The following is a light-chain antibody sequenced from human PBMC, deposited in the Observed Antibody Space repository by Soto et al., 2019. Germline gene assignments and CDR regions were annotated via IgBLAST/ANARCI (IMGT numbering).Light chain of an antibody. Sequence: QSVLTQPASVSGSPGQSITISCTGTSSDVGGYNYVSWYQQHPGKAPKLMIYDVSNRPSGVSNRFSGSKSGNTASLTISGLQAEDEADYYCSSYTDISTYVFGTGTKLTVL. CDR2: DVS. CDR1: SSDVGGYNY. J-gene: IGLJ1*01. V-gene: IGLV2-14*01. CDR3: SSYTDISTYV.